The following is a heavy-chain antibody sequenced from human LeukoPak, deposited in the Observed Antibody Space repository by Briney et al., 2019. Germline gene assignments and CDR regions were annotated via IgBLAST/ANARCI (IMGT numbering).Heavy chain of an antibody. V-gene: IGHV4-34*01. Sequence: PSETLSLTCAVYGGSFSGYYWSWIRQPPGKGLEWIGEINHSGSTNYNPSLKSRVTISVDTSKNQFSLKLSSVPAADTAVYYCASSGSYSRRGYFQHWGQGTLVTVSS. CDR3: ASSGSYSRRGYFQH. J-gene: IGHJ1*01. CDR1: GGSFSGYY. CDR2: INHSGST. D-gene: IGHD1-26*01.